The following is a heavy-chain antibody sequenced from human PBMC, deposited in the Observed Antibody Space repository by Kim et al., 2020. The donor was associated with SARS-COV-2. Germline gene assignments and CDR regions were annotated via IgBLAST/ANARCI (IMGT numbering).Heavy chain of an antibody. V-gene: IGHV4-59*01. CDR3: ARTDSSGVDY. D-gene: IGHD3-22*01. J-gene: IGHJ4*02. Sequence: RTHHNPSRQSRVTITVDTSKTQFSLKLSAVTAADTAVYYCARTDSSGVDYWGQGTLVTVSS. CDR2: RT.